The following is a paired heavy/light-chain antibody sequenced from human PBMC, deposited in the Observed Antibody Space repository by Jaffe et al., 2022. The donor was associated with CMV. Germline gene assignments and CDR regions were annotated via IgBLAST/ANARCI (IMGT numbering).Light chain of an antibody. CDR3: AAWDDSLNGFWV. J-gene: IGLJ3*02. CDR2: SNN. V-gene: IGLV1-44*01. CDR1: SSNIGSNT. Sequence: QSVLTQPPSASGTPGQRVTISCSGSSSNIGSNTVNWYQQLPGTAPKLLIYSNNQRPSGVPDRFSGSKSGTSASLAISGLQSEDEADYYCAAWDDSLNGFWVFGGGTKLTVL.
Heavy chain of an antibody. J-gene: IGHJ6*02. Sequence: QVTLKESGPVLVKPTETLTLTCTVSGFSLSNARMGVSWIRQPPGKALEWLAHIFSNDEKSYSTSLKSRLTISKDTSKSQVVLTMTNMDPVDTATYYCARTLGGYDVADIYYYYGMDVWGQGTTVTVSS. CDR2: IFSNDEK. D-gene: IGHD5-12*01. CDR3: ARTLGGYDVADIYYYYGMDV. CDR1: GFSLSNARMG. V-gene: IGHV2-26*01.